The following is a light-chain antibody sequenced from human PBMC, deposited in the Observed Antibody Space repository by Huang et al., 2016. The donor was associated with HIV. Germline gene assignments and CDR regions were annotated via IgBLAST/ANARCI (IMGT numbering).Light chain of an antibody. J-gene: IGKJ4*01. CDR2: AAA. V-gene: IGKV1-39*01. Sequence: DIQMTQSPSSLSASVGDRVTITCRASQSINSYLNWYHQKPGKAPKVLIYAAASLQSGVPSRFSGSGAGTDFTLTINSLQPEEFAIYYCQQSYNTPLTFGGGTRVEIK. CDR3: QQSYNTPLT. CDR1: QSINSY.